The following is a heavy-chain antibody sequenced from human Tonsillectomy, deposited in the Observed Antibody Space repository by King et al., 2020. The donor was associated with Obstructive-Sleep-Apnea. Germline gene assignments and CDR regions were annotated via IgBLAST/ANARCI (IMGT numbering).Heavy chain of an antibody. D-gene: IGHD1-14*01. CDR3: ARLRVTVHYYYGMDV. V-gene: IGHV3-66*01. Sequence: VQLVESGGGLVQPGGSLRLSCAASGCTVRSNYMSWVRQAPGKGLEWVSIIYMGGSTYYADSVKGRFTISRDNSKNTLVRQMNSLRAEDTTVYYCARLRVTVHYYYGMDVWGQGTTVTVSS. J-gene: IGHJ6*02. CDR2: IYMGGST. CDR1: GCTVRSNY.